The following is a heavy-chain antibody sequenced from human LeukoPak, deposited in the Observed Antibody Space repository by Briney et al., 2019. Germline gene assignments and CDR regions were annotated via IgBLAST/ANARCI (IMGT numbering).Heavy chain of an antibody. V-gene: IGHV3-30*02. CDR2: IRYDGSNK. CDR3: AKDYYGSGNWFYYYYYYMDV. CDR1: GFTFSSYG. D-gene: IGHD3-10*01. Sequence: GGSLRLSCAASGFTFSSYGMHWVRQAPGKGLEWVAFIRYDGSNKYYADSVKGRFTISRDNSKNTLYLQMNSLRAEDTAVYYCAKDYYGSGNWFYYYYYYMDVWGKGTTVTISS. J-gene: IGHJ6*03.